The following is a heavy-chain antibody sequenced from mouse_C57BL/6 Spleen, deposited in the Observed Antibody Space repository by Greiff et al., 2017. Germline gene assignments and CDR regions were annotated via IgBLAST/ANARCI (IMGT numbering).Heavy chain of an antibody. Sequence: VQLKQSGPELVKPGDSVKISCKASGYSFTGYFMNWVMQSHGKSLEWIGRINPYNGDTFYNQKFKGKATLTVDKSSSTAHMELRSLTSEDSAVYYCATDGYWYFDVWGTGTTVTVSS. D-gene: IGHD2-3*01. CDR1: GYSFTGYF. CDR3: ATDGYWYFDV. CDR2: INPYNGDT. V-gene: IGHV1-20*01. J-gene: IGHJ1*03.